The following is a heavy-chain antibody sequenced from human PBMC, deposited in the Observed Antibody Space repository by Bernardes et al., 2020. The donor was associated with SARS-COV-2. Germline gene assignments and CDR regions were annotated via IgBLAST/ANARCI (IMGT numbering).Heavy chain of an antibody. CDR1: GYTFPSYG. J-gene: IGHJ6*02. V-gene: IGHV1-18*04. CDR3: ARDGDNQGSWYYDFWSGYQFPRYYYYGMDV. D-gene: IGHD3-3*01. CDR2: ISAYNGTT. Sequence: ASVKVSCKASGYTFPSYGISWVRQAPGQGLEWMGWISAYNGTTNYAQKLQGRVTMTTDTSTSTAYMELRSLRSDDTAVYYCARDGDNQGSWYYDFWSGYQFPRYYYYGMDVWGQGTTVTVSS.